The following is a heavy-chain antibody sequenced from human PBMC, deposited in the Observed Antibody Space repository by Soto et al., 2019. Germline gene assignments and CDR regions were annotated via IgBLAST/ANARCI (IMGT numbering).Heavy chain of an antibody. J-gene: IGHJ6*02. Sequence: QVQLVESGGGVVQPGRSLRLSCAASGFTFSSYGMHWVRQAPGKGLEWVAVIWYDGSNKYYADSVKCRFTISRDNSKNTLYLQMNSLRAEDTAVYYCARVTSGYDYYYYGMDVWGQGTTVTVSS. CDR2: IWYDGSNK. D-gene: IGHD5-12*01. V-gene: IGHV3-33*01. CDR1: GFTFSSYG. CDR3: ARVTSGYDYYYYGMDV.